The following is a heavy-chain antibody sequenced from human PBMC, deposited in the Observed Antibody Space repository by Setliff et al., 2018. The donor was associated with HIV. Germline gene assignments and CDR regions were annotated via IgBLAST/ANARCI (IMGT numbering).Heavy chain of an antibody. D-gene: IGHD3-3*01. Sequence: SETLSLTCTVSGGSISSHYWSWIRQPPGKGLEWIGYIYYSGFTNYNPSLKSRVTISIDTSKNQFSLKLSSVTVADTAFYYCARTYYDFWSGSYSYKWFDPWGQGTLVTVSS. CDR1: GGSISSHY. J-gene: IGHJ5*02. CDR3: ARTYYDFWSGSYSYKWFDP. CDR2: IYYSGFT. V-gene: IGHV4-59*11.